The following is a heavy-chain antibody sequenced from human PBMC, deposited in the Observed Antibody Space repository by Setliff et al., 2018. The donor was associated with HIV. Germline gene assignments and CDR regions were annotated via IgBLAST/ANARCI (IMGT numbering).Heavy chain of an antibody. CDR1: GYTFTSYT. CDR3: ARAGIWNYYFDY. J-gene: IGHJ4*02. CDR2: INAGNGKT. Sequence: ASVKVSCKASGYTFTSYTVHWVRQAPGQRLEWMGWINAGNGKTRYSQKFQGRVTITRDTSASTAYMELSSLRSEDMAVYYCARAGIWNYYFDYWGQGTLVTVSS. D-gene: IGHD1-7*01. V-gene: IGHV1-3*01.